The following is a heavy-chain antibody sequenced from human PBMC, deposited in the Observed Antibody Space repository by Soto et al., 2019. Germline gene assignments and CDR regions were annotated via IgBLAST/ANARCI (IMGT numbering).Heavy chain of an antibody. D-gene: IGHD2-2*01. Sequence: QVQLVQSGAEVKKPGSSVKVSCKASGGTFSSYAISWVRQAPGQGLEWMGGIIPIFGTAHYAQKFQGRVTITADESTSPAYMELSSLRAEETAVYDCARAYRPGYYYYYGMDVWGPGTTVTASS. CDR3: ARAYRPGYYYYYGMDV. J-gene: IGHJ6*02. CDR1: GGTFSSYA. CDR2: IIPIFGTA. V-gene: IGHV1-69*01.